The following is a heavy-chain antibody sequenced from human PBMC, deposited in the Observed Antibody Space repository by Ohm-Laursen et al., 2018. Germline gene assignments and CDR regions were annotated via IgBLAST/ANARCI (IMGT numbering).Heavy chain of an antibody. CDR1: GSTFSISG. J-gene: IGHJ4*02. CDR3: AKGTTDVDY. CDR2: ISVSGSST. D-gene: IGHD1-1*01. Sequence: SLRLSCAASGSTFSISGMTWVRQAPGKGLEWVSGISVSGSSTDYADPVKGRFTISRDNSKNTLYLQMNSLRAEDTAVYYCAKGTTDVDYWGKGTLVTVSS. V-gene: IGHV3-23*01.